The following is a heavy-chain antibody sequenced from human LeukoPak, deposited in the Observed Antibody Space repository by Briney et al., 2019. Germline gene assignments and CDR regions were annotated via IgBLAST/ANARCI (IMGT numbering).Heavy chain of an antibody. V-gene: IGHV4-34*01. CDR1: GGSFSGYY. CDR2: INHSGST. CDR3: ARGPITMVRGVMGY. D-gene: IGHD3-10*01. J-gene: IGHJ4*02. Sequence: SETLSLTCAVYGGSFSGYYWSWIRQPPGKGLEWIGEINHSGSTNYNPSLKSRVTISVDTSKNQFSLKLSSVTAADTAAYYCARGPITMVRGVMGYWGQGTLVTVSS.